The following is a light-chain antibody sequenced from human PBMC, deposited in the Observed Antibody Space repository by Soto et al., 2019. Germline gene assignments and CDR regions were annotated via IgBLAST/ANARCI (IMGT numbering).Light chain of an antibody. J-gene: IGKJ1*01. Sequence: EVVMTQSPAALSVSPGERATLSCRASQSINSILAWYQQKPGQAPRLLVYGASTMATGIPARFSGTGSGTEFTLTISSLQSEDFAVYYCQQYNTWPGWTFGQGTKVEIK. CDR1: QSINSI. CDR3: QQYNTWPGWT. CDR2: GAS. V-gene: IGKV3-15*01.